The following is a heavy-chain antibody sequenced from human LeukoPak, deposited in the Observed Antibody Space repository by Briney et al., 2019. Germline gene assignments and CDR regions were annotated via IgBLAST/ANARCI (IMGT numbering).Heavy chain of an antibody. CDR2: IKRDGSEK. V-gene: IGHV3-7*03. CDR1: GFTFSSYW. Sequence: GGSLRLSCAASGFTFSSYWMSWVRQAPGKGLEWVANIKRDGSEKYYVDSVKGRFTISRDDAKNSLYLQMNSLRAEDTAVYYCASRIAAAGAEYFQHWGQGTLVTVSS. D-gene: IGHD6-13*01. J-gene: IGHJ1*01. CDR3: ASRIAAAGAEYFQH.